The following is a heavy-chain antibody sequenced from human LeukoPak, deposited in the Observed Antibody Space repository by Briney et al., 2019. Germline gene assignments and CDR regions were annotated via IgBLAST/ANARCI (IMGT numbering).Heavy chain of an antibody. V-gene: IGHV3-11*01. CDR2: ISSSGSTI. J-gene: IGHJ3*02. D-gene: IGHD2-15*01. CDR1: GFTFSDYY. Sequence: GGSLRLSCAASGFTFSDYYMSWIRQAPGKGLEWVSYISSSGSTIYYPDSVKGRFTISRDNAKKSLYLKMNSLRDEDTAVYYCARDLPPYCSGGSCYLNDAFDIWGQGKMVTVSS. CDR3: ARDLPPYCSGGSCYLNDAFDI.